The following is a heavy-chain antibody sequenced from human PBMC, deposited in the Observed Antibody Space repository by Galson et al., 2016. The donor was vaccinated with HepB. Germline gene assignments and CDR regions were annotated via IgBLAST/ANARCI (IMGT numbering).Heavy chain of an antibody. CDR3: APEDPDIVLVVAANGMGV. J-gene: IGHJ6*02. CDR2: ISGTSGVT. CDR1: GFRFSSYA. D-gene: IGHD2-15*01. V-gene: IGHV3-23*01. Sequence: SLRLSCAASGFRFSSYAMSWVRQAPGKGLEWVSAISGTSGVTYYADSVRGRFTISSDNSKNTLYLQMNSLRAEDTAIYYCAPEDPDIVLVVAANGMGVWGLGTTVTVSS.